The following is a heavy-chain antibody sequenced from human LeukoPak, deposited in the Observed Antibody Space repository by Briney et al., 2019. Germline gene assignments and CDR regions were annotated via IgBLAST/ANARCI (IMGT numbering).Heavy chain of an antibody. D-gene: IGHD4-17*01. CDR1: GYTFTSSG. Sequence: ASVKVSYKASGYTFTSSGISWVRQAPGQGLEWMGWISAYNGNTNYAQKLQGRVTMTTDTSTSTAYMELRSLRSDDTAVYYCTRVRRFDGEDNDYWGQGTLVSVSS. CDR2: ISAYNGNT. J-gene: IGHJ4*02. CDR3: TRVRRFDGEDNDY. V-gene: IGHV1-18*01.